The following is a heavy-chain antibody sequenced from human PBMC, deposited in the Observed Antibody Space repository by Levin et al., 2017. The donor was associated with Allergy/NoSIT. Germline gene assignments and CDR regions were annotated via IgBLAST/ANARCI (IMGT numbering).Heavy chain of an antibody. D-gene: IGHD5-18*01. CDR3: ARGYSYGYDFDY. CDR1: GFTFSSYE. Sequence: GESLKISCAASGFTFSSYEMNWVRQAPGKGLEWISYINGGGSTIYYADSVKGRFTISRDNAKNSLYLQMNSLRAEDTAVYYCARGYSYGYDFDYWGQGTLVTVSS. V-gene: IGHV3-48*03. CDR2: INGGGSTI. J-gene: IGHJ4*02.